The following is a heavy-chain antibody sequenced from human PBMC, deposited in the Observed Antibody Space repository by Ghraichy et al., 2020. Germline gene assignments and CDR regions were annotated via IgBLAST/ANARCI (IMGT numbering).Heavy chain of an antibody. Sequence: ASVKVSCKASGYTFTGYYMHWVRQAPGQGLEWMGWINPNSGGTNYAQKFQGWVTMTRDTSISTAYMELSRLRSDDTAVYYCARDLGGRRGYGSGSYYYYYYYGMDVWGQGTTVTVSS. CDR1: GYTFTGYY. CDR3: ARDLGGRRGYGSGSYYYYYYYGMDV. CDR2: INPNSGGT. V-gene: IGHV1-2*04. J-gene: IGHJ6*02. D-gene: IGHD3-10*01.